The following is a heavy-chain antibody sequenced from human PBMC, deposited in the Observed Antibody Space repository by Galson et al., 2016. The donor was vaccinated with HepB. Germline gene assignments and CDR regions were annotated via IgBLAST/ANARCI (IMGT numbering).Heavy chain of an antibody. V-gene: IGHV3-30*01. CDR1: GFTFSSYA. Sequence: SLRLPCAASGFTFSSYAMHWVRQAPGRGLEWVAVIVFDGSNKYYADSVKGRFTISRDNSRNTLYLQMNSLRAEDTAVYYCVRKALYDLWSESNRDYWGQGTLVTVSS. CDR2: IVFDGSNK. CDR3: VRKALYDLWSESNRDY. D-gene: IGHD3-3*01. J-gene: IGHJ4*02.